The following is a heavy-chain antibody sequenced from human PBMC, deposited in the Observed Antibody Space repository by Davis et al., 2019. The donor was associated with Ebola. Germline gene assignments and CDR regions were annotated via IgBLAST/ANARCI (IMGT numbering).Heavy chain of an antibody. Sequence: PGGSLRLSCAASGFTFADYAMHWVRQAPGKGLEWVSGISWNSGSIGYADSVKGRFTISRDNAKNSLYLQMNSLRAEDTALYYCAKATVPTGWFDPWGQGTLVTVSS. CDR2: ISWNSGSI. CDR1: GFTFADYA. CDR3: AKATVPTGWFDP. V-gene: IGHV3-9*01. J-gene: IGHJ5*02. D-gene: IGHD1-1*01.